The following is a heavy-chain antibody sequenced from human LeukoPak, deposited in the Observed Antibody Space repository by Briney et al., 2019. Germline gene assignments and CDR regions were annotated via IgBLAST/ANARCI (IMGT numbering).Heavy chain of an antibody. D-gene: IGHD3-10*01. CDR2: MNPNSGST. CDR3: ARELLWFGELRFDY. Sequence: ASVKVSCKATGYTFTSYDINWVRQANGQGLEWMGWMNPNSGSTGYAQKFQGRVTMTRNTSIGTAYMELSSLRSEDTAVYYCARELLWFGELRFDYWGQGTLVTVSS. CDR1: GYTFTSYD. J-gene: IGHJ4*02. V-gene: IGHV1-8*01.